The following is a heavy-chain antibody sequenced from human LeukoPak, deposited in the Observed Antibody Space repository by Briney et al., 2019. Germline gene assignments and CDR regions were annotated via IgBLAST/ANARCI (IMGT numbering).Heavy chain of an antibody. V-gene: IGHV4-34*01. J-gene: IGHJ4*02. D-gene: IGHD7-27*01. Sequence: SETLSLTCAVYGESFSGYYWSWIRQTPGKGLEWIGEINHSGSASYNPSLKSRVIMSADTSKNQFSLRLRSVTAADTAVYYCAGQGNRHWGFLDNLGQGILVTVSS. CDR3: AGQGNRHWGFLDN. CDR1: GESFSGYY. CDR2: INHSGSA.